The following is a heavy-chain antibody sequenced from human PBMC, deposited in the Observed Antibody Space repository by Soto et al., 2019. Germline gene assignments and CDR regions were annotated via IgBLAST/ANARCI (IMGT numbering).Heavy chain of an antibody. CDR3: ANDITIFGVVIAYYYYGMDV. J-gene: IGHJ6*02. CDR2: ISGSGGST. V-gene: IGHV3-23*01. Sequence: PGGSLRLSCASSGFTFSSYAMSWVRQAPGKGLEWVSAISGSGGSTYYADSVKGRFTISRDNSKNTLYLQMNSLRAEDTAVYYCANDITIFGVVIAYYYYGMDVWGQGTTVTVSS. D-gene: IGHD3-3*01. CDR1: GFTFSSYA.